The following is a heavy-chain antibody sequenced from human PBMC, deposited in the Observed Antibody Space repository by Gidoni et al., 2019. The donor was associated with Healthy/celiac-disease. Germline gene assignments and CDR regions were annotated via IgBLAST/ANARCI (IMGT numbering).Heavy chain of an antibody. Sequence: QVQLQQWGAGLLKPSETLSLTCAVYGGSFSGYYWSWIRQPPGKGLEWIGEINHSGSTNYNPSLKSRVTISVDTSKNQFSLKLSSVTAADTAVYYCASTMVRGVMPQRRPTYYYYGMDVWGQGTTVTVSS. J-gene: IGHJ6*02. CDR1: GGSFSGYY. V-gene: IGHV4-34*01. CDR2: INHSGST. D-gene: IGHD3-10*01. CDR3: ASTMVRGVMPQRRPTYYYYGMDV.